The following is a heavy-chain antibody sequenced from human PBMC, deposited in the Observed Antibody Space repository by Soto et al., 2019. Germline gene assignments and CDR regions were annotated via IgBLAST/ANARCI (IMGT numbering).Heavy chain of an antibody. Sequence: EVQLLESGGGLVQPGGSLRLSCAASGFTFSSYAMSWVRQAPGKGLEWVSAISGSGGSTYYADSVKGRFTISRDNSKNTLYLQMNSRRAEDTAVYYCENPFVVAATRGYYYYGMDVWGQGTTVTVSS. J-gene: IGHJ6*02. CDR1: GFTFSSYA. D-gene: IGHD2-15*01. V-gene: IGHV3-23*01. CDR2: ISGSGGST. CDR3: ENPFVVAATRGYYYYGMDV.